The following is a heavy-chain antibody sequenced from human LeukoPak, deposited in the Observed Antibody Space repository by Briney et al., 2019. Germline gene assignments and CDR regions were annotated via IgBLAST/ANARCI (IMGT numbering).Heavy chain of an antibody. CDR1: GFTFSSYG. V-gene: IGHV3-30*02. D-gene: IGHD2-2*01. CDR2: IRFDGSNK. J-gene: IGHJ4*02. CDR3: AKPSVGYCSNTTCPGYFAY. Sequence: PRGSLRLSCAASGFTFSSYGIHWVRQAPGKGLEWVAFIRFDGSNKYYADSVKGRFTISRDNSKNTLYLQMNSLRTEDTAVYYCAKPSVGYCSNTTCPGYFAYWGQGTLVTVSS.